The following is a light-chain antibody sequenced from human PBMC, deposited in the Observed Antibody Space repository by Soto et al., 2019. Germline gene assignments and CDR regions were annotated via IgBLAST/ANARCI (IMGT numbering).Light chain of an antibody. Sequence: EIVMTQSPATLSLSPGERATLSCRASQSVTSSNLAWYQQRPGQAPRLLIHGASIRATGIPGRFSGSGSGTDFTLTISRLEPEDFAVYYCQQYEGSPRTFGQGTKLEIK. CDR2: GAS. J-gene: IGKJ2*01. CDR1: QSVTSSN. CDR3: QQYEGSPRT. V-gene: IGKV3-20*01.